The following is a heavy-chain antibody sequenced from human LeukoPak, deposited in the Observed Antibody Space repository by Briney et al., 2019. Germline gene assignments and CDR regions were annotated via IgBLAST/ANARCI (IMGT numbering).Heavy chain of an antibody. Sequence: GESLKISCKGSGYSFTTYWIGWLRQMPGKGLEWMGIVYPGDSDTRYSPSFQGQVTISADKSITTAYLQWTSLEASDTAMYYCARQRRDGYAFEYWGQETLVTVSS. CDR1: GYSFTTYW. CDR3: ARQRRDGYAFEY. D-gene: IGHD5-24*01. J-gene: IGHJ4*02. V-gene: IGHV5-51*01. CDR2: VYPGDSDT.